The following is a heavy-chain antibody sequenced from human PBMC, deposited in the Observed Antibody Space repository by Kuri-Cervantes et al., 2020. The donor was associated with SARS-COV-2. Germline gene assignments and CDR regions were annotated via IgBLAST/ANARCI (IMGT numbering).Heavy chain of an antibody. CDR2: IYYSGST. D-gene: IGHD3-10*01. V-gene: IGHV4-39*01. Sequence: GSLRLSCIVSGGSISSSSYYWGWIRQPPGKGLEWIGSIYYSGSTYYNPSLKSRVTISVDTSKNQFSLKLSSVTAADTAVYYCARAGRSYYGSGSLTSDYGMDVWGQGTTVTVSS. CDR1: GGSISSSSYY. J-gene: IGHJ6*02. CDR3: ARAGRSYYGSGSLTSDYGMDV.